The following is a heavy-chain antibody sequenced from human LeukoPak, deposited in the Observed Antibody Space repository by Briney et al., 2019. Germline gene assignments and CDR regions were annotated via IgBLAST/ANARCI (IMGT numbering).Heavy chain of an antibody. J-gene: IGHJ6*02. D-gene: IGHD2-8*01. V-gene: IGHV4-34*01. CDR2: INHSGST. CDR3: ARLINGYYYYYGMDV. CDR1: DGSFSGYY. Sequence: PSETLSLTCAVYDGSFSGYYWCWIRQPPGKGLEWIGEINHSGSTNYNPSLKSRVTISVDTSKNQFSLKLSSVTAADTAVYYCARLINGYYYYYGMDVWGQGTTVTVSS.